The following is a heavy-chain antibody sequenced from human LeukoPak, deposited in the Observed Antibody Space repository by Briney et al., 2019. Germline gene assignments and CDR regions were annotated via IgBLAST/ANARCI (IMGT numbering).Heavy chain of an antibody. Sequence: GGSLRLSCAASGFTFSSYGMSWVRQAPGRGLEWVSAISGSGGSTYYAHSVKGRFTISRDNSKNTLYLQMNSLRAEDTAVYYCAKDHSPLAAASEFDYWGQGTLVTVSS. CDR1: GFTFSSYG. CDR3: AKDHSPLAAASEFDY. V-gene: IGHV3-23*01. D-gene: IGHD6-13*01. J-gene: IGHJ4*02. CDR2: ISGSGGST.